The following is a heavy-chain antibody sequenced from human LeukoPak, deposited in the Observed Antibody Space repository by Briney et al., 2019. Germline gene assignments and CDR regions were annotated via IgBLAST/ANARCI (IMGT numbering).Heavy chain of an antibody. V-gene: IGHV4-30-2*01. D-gene: IGHD1-26*01. CDR2: IYHSGST. CDR1: GGSISSGGYY. Sequence: PSETPSLTCTVSGGSISSGGYYWSWIRQPPGKGLEWIGYIYHSGSTYYNPSLKSRVTISVDRSKNQFSLKLSSVTAADTAVYYCARVDSGSYRPFDYWGQGTLVTVSS. CDR3: ARVDSGSYRPFDY. J-gene: IGHJ4*02.